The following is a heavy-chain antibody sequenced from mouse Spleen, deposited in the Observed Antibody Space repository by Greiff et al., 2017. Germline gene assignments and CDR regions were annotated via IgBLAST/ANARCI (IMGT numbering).Heavy chain of an antibody. V-gene: IGHV5-9*04. CDR2: ISSGGGNT. D-gene: IGHD2-2*01. CDR3: ARQGYDPYWYFDV. Sequence: EVKLVESGGGLVKRGGSLKLSCAASGFTFSSYAMSWVRQTPEKRLEWVATISSGGGNTYYPDSVKGRFTISRDNAKNTLYLQMSSLKSEDTAMYYCARQGYDPYWYFDVWGAGTTVTVSS. CDR1: GFTFSSYA. J-gene: IGHJ1*01.